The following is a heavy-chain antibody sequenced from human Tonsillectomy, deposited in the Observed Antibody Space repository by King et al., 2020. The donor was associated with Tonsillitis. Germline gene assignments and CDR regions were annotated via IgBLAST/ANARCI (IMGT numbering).Heavy chain of an antibody. CDR1: GGSISSSSYY. Sequence: QLQESGPGLVKPSETLSLTCTVSGGSISSSSYYWGWIRQPPGKGLEWIGSIYYSGSTYYNPSLKSRVTISVDTSKNQFSLKLSSVTAADTAVYYCARYRKYQLPDDYWGQGTLVTVSS. CDR2: IYYSGST. CDR3: ARYRKYQLPDDY. V-gene: IGHV4-39*01. J-gene: IGHJ4*02. D-gene: IGHD2-2*01.